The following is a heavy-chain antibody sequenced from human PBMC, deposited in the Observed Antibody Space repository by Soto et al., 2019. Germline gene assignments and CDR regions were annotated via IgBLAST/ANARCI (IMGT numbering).Heavy chain of an antibody. D-gene: IGHD3-22*01. V-gene: IGHV4-31*03. CDR3: GRGLEYYYDSSGYSNWFEP. Sequence: SETLSLTCTVSGGSISSGGYYWSWIRQHPGKGLEWIGYIYYSGSTYYNPSLKSRVTISVDTSKNQFPLKLSSVTAAETAVYYCGRGLEYYYDSSGYSNWFEPWGQGTLVTVSS. CDR2: IYYSGST. CDR1: GGSISSGGYY. J-gene: IGHJ5*02.